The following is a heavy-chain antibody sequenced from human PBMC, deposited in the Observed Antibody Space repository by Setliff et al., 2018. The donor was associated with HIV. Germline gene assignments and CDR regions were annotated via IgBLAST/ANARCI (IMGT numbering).Heavy chain of an antibody. Sequence: GASVKVSCKASGYAFITYAIHWVRQAPGQGLEWMGWIDPNNGDKNIPQRFRGRVTLTRDTSISTAYMELSGLRSDDTAMYYCARQLSNSLDYWGQGTLVTVSS. CDR3: ARQLSNSLDY. D-gene: IGHD7-27*01. CDR2: IDPNNGDK. V-gene: IGHV1-2*02. CDR1: GYAFITYA. J-gene: IGHJ4*02.